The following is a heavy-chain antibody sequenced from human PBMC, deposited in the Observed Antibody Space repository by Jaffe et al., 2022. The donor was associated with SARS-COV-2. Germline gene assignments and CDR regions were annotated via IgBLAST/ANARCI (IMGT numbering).Heavy chain of an antibody. V-gene: IGHV3-9*01. Sequence: EVQLVESGGGLVQSGGSLRLSCAASGFTFDDYAMHWVRQAPGKGLEWVSGIGWDSGDIGYADSVKGRFTVSRDNAKSSVYLQMNSLRAEDTALYYCAKGFHSNSGYDLGDYWGQGTLVTVSS. CDR1: GFTFDDYA. CDR2: IGWDSGDI. D-gene: IGHD5-12*01. J-gene: IGHJ4*02. CDR3: AKGFHSNSGYDLGDY.